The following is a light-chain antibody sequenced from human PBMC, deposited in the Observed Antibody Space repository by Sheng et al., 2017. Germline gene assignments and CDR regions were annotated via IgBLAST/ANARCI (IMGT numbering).Light chain of an antibody. CDR3: RSYTRTGGV. CDR1: SSDVGGYNY. Sequence: QSALTQPASVSGSPGQSITISCTGTSSDVGGYNYVSWYQHHPGKAPKLMIYDVNNRPSGVSNRFSGAKSGNTASLTISGLQAEDEADYYCRSYTRTGGVFGGGTKLTVV. V-gene: IGLV2-14*03. J-gene: IGLJ3*02. CDR2: DVN.